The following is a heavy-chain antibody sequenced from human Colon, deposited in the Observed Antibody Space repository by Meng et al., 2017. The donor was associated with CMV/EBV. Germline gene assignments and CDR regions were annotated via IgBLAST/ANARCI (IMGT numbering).Heavy chain of an antibody. CDR2: ISYDGKTYARSNK. CDR3: ARDRIVDFWRGYPRGFDGIDV. Sequence: GESLKISCAASGFTFSNYAMHWVRQASGKGLEWVAIISYDGKTYARSNKYYADAVKGRFTISRDNSKTTLYLQMSNLRTDDAATYYCARDRIVDFWRGYPRGFDGIDVWGQGTPVTVSS. V-gene: IGHV3-30-3*01. J-gene: IGHJ6*02. CDR1: GFTFSNYA. D-gene: IGHD3-3*01.